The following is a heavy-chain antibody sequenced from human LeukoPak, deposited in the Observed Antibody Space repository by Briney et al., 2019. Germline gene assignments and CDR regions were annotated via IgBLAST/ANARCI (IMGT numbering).Heavy chain of an antibody. CDR2: INSDGSST. CDR1: GFTFSSYW. Sequence: GGSLRLSCAASGFTFSSYWMHWLRQAPGKGLVWVSRINSDGSSTSYADSMKGRFTISRDNAKNTLYLQMNSLRAEDTAVYYCARSRNFWSGYYKGMDVWGQGTLVTVSS. CDR3: ARSRNFWSGYYKGMDV. V-gene: IGHV3-74*01. D-gene: IGHD3-3*01. J-gene: IGHJ4*02.